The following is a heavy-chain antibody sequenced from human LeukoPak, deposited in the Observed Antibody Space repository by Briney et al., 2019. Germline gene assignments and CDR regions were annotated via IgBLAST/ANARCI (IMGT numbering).Heavy chain of an antibody. Sequence: SETLSLTCTVSGGSISSSRDYWGWIRQPPGKGLEWIGSIYYSGSTYYNPSLKSRVTISVDTSKNQFSLKLSSVTAADTAVYYCARHNDFWSGYLAIDPWGQGTLVTVSS. CDR2: IYYSGST. V-gene: IGHV4-39*01. CDR1: GGSISSSRDY. J-gene: IGHJ5*02. CDR3: ARHNDFWSGYLAIDP. D-gene: IGHD3-3*01.